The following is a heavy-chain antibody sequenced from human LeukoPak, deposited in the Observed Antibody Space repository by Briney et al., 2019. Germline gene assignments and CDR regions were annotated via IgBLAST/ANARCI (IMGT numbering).Heavy chain of an antibody. V-gene: IGHV5-51*01. Sequence: GESLKISCKGSGYSFTSYWIGWVRQMPGKGLEWMGIIYPGDSDTRYSPSFQGQVTISADKSISTAYLQWSSLKASDTAVYYCAKGGSSSVGGPYYYYMDVWGKGTTVTVSS. J-gene: IGHJ6*03. CDR1: GYSFTSYW. D-gene: IGHD6-13*01. CDR2: IYPGDSDT. CDR3: AKGGSSSVGGPYYYYMDV.